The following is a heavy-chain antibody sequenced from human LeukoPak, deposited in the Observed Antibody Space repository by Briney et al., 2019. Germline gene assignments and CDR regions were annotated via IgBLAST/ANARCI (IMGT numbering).Heavy chain of an antibody. CDR2: ISGSGGST. CDR1: GLTVSRYA. Sequence: GGSLRLSCAASGLTVSRYAMSWVRQAPGKGLEWVSSISGSGGSTYYADSVKGRFTISRDNSKNTLYLQMNSLRAEDTAVYYCAGGEILTGHYTFDYWGQGTLVTVSS. V-gene: IGHV3-23*01. D-gene: IGHD3-9*01. CDR3: AGGEILTGHYTFDY. J-gene: IGHJ4*02.